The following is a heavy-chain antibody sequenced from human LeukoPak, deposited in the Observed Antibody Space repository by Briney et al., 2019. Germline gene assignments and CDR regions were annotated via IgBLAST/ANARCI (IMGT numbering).Heavy chain of an antibody. J-gene: IGHJ3*02. V-gene: IGHV4-4*07. D-gene: IGHD3-22*01. CDR1: GGSISSYY. Sequence: SETLSLTCTVSGGSISSYYWSWIRQPAEKGLEWIGRIYTSGSTNYNPSLKSRVTMSVDTSKNQFSLKLSSVTAADTAVYYCARDTTYYDSSGYYDAFDIWGQGTMVTVSS. CDR2: IYTSGST. CDR3: ARDTTYYDSSGYYDAFDI.